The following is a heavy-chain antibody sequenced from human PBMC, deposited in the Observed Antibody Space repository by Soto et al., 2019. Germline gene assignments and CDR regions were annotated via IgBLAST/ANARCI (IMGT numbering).Heavy chain of an antibody. Sequence: QVQLVESGGGVVQPGRSLRLSCAASGFTFSSYGMHWVRQAPGKGLEWVAVIWYDGSNKYYADSVKGRFTISRDNSKNTLYLQMNSLRAEDTAVYYCAREGVIVVEGGYYLDYWGQGTLVTVSS. CDR1: GFTFSSYG. CDR3: AREGVIVVEGGYYLDY. V-gene: IGHV3-33*01. J-gene: IGHJ4*02. D-gene: IGHD3-22*01. CDR2: IWYDGSNK.